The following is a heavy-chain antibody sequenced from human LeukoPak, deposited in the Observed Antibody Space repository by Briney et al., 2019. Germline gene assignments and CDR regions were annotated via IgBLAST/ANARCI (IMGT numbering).Heavy chain of an antibody. D-gene: IGHD3-22*01. Sequence: ASVKVSCKASGYTFTSYGISWVRQAPGQGLEWMGWISAYNGNTNYAQKLQGRVTMTTDTSTSTAYMELRSLRSDDTAVYYCAREGGYYDSSGYYRLPPADYWGQGTLVTVSS. CDR3: AREGGYYDSSGYYRLPPADY. J-gene: IGHJ4*02. CDR1: GYTFTSYG. V-gene: IGHV1-18*01. CDR2: ISAYNGNT.